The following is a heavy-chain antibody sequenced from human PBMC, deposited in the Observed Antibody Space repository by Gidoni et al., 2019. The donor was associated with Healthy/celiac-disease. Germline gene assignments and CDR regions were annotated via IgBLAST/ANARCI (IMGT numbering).Heavy chain of an antibody. J-gene: IGHJ4*02. D-gene: IGHD6-13*01. V-gene: IGHV1-69*01. CDR1: GGTFSSYA. CDR2: IIPIFGTA. CDR3: ASRPRYSSSWYNTGYFDY. Sequence: QVQLVQSGAEVKKPGSSVKVSCKASGGTFSSYAISWVRQAPGQGLEWMGGIIPIFGTANYAQKFQGRVTITADESTSTAYMELSSLRSEDTAVYYCASRPRYSSSWYNTGYFDYWGQGTLVTVSS.